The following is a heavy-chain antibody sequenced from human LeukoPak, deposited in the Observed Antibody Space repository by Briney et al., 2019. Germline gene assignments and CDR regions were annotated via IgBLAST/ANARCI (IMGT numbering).Heavy chain of an antibody. Sequence: SETLSLTCTVSGGSISSSRYYGGWIRQPPGKGLEWIGSKYYSGSTYYNPSLKSRVTISVDTSKNQFSLKLSSVTAADTAVYYCARHLSSSWYNRLVLTNWGQGTLVTVSS. J-gene: IGHJ4*02. CDR2: KYYSGST. CDR3: ARHLSSSWYNRLVLTN. V-gene: IGHV4-39*01. CDR1: GGSISSSRYY. D-gene: IGHD6-13*01.